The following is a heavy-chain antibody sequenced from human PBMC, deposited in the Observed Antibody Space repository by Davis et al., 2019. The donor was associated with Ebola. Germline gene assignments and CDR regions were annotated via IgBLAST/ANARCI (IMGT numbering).Heavy chain of an antibody. CDR2: ISTYNGNT. CDR3: ARDRAATVIEN. D-gene: IGHD6-25*01. CDR1: GYIFRSYG. Sequence: AASVKVSCKASGYIFRSYGISWVRQAPGQGLEWMGWISTYNGNTKYAQNFQGRVTTTTDTSTDTAYMELGSLRSDDTAVYYCARDRAATVIENWGQGSLVTVSS. J-gene: IGHJ4*02. V-gene: IGHV1-18*04.